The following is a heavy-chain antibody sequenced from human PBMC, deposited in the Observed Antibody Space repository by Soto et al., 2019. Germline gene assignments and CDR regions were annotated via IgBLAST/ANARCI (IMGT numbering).Heavy chain of an antibody. CDR1: GFTFSSYA. V-gene: IGHV3-23*01. CDR3: AKDQRGFSSTARIDY. Sequence: EVQLLESGGGLVQPGGSLRLSCAASGFTFSSYAMSWVRQAPGKVLEWVSSISGSGGSTYYADSVKGRFTISRDNSKNTLYLQMNSLRVEDTAVYYCAKDQRGFSSTARIDYWGQGTLVTVSS. J-gene: IGHJ4*02. CDR2: ISGSGGST. D-gene: IGHD6-13*01.